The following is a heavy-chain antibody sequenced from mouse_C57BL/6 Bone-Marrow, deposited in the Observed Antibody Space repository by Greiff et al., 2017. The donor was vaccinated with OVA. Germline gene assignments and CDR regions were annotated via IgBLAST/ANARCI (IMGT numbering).Heavy chain of an antibody. CDR3: AKRGYGSSYWYFAV. J-gene: IGHJ1*03. CDR2: ICGGGST. Sequence: QVQLKESGPGLVAPSQSLSITCTVSGFSLTSYGVDWVRQPPGHGLEWLGVICGGGSTNDNSALMSSLSISTDNSKSQVFLTMNSLQTDDTAMYYGAKRGYGSSYWYFAVWGKGTTVTVSS. CDR1: GFSLTSYG. V-gene: IGHV2-9*01. D-gene: IGHD1-1*01.